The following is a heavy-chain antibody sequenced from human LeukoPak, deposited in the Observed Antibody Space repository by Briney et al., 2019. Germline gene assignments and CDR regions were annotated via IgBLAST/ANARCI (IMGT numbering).Heavy chain of an antibody. CDR2: IYSGGST. Sequence: GGSLRLSCAASGFTVSSNYMSWVRQAPGKGLEWASVIYSGGSTYYADSVKGRFTISRDNSKNTLYLQMNSLRAEDTAVYYCARRDYGDYVDYWGQGTLVTVSS. CDR3: ARRDYGDYVDY. CDR1: GFTVSSNY. D-gene: IGHD4-17*01. V-gene: IGHV3-53*01. J-gene: IGHJ4*02.